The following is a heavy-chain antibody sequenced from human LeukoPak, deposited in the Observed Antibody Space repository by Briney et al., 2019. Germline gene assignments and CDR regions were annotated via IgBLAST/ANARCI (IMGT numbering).Heavy chain of an antibody. CDR3: ARAKRTGTQAYNWFDP. D-gene: IGHD1-1*01. V-gene: IGHV4-34*01. CDR2: INHSGST. Sequence: PSETLSLTCAVYGGSFSGYYWSWIRQPPGKGLEWIGEINHSGSTNYNPSLKSRVTMSVDTSKNQFSLKLSSVTAADTAVYYCARAKRTGTQAYNWFDPWGQGTLVTVSS. CDR1: GGSFSGYY. J-gene: IGHJ5*02.